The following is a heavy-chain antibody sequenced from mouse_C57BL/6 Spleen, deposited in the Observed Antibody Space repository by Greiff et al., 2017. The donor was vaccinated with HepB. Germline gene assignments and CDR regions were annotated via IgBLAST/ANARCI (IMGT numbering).Heavy chain of an antibody. CDR1: GYAFSSSW. J-gene: IGHJ4*01. Sequence: QVQLQQSGPELVKPGASVKISCKASGYAFSSSWMNWVKQRPGKGLEWIGRIYPGDGDTNYNGKFKGKATLTADKSSSTAYMQLSSLTSEDSAVYFCARPLLLRVGAYAMDYWGQGTSVTVSS. CDR2: IYPGDGDT. V-gene: IGHV1-82*01. D-gene: IGHD1-1*01. CDR3: ARPLLLRVGAYAMDY.